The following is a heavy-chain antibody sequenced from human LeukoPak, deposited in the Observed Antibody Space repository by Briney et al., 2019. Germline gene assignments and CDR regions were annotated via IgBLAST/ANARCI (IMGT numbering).Heavy chain of an antibody. CDR3: AHFPLGIDFFDP. J-gene: IGHJ5*02. D-gene: IGHD1-26*01. V-gene: IGHV2-5*08. Sequence: SGPTLVNPTQTLTLTCTFSGFSLSTSGMRVSWIRQPPGKALEWLALIYWDDDKRYSPSLKSRLTITKDTSKNQVVLTMTNMDPVDTATYYCAHFPLGIDFFDPWGQGTLVTVSS. CDR1: GFSLSTSGMR. CDR2: IYWDDDK.